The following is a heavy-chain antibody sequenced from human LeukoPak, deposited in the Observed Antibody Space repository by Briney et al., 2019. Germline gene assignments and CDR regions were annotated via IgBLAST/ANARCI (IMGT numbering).Heavy chain of an antibody. V-gene: IGHV4-61*02. Sequence: SQTLSLTCTVSGGSISSGPYYWSWIRQPAGKGLEWIGRIYSSGRTNYNPSLKSRVTISVDTSKNQFSLKLSSVTAADTAVYYCARVYYSNSYDYWYFDLWGRGTLVTVSS. J-gene: IGHJ2*01. CDR2: IYSSGRT. CDR3: ARVYYSNSYDYWYFDL. CDR1: GGSISSGPYY. D-gene: IGHD6-13*01.